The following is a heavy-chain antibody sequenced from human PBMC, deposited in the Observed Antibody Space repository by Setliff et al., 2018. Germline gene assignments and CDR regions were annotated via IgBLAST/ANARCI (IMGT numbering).Heavy chain of an antibody. Sequence: SVKVSCKTSRGTFSSYAITWVRQAPGQGLEWMGGIIPIFGTAKYAQKFQGRVTITADQSTRTAYMELSSLRSEDTAVYYCAIPSSGNFYFDYWGQGTLVTVSS. CDR3: AIPSSGNFYFDY. D-gene: IGHD1-26*01. J-gene: IGHJ4*02. CDR1: RGTFSSYA. CDR2: IIPIFGTA. V-gene: IGHV1-69*13.